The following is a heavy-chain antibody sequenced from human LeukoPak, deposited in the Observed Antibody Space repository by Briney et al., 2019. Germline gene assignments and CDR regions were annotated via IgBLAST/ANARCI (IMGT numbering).Heavy chain of an antibody. CDR2: ISGSGGST. Sequence: GGSLRLSCAASGFTFSSYAMSWVRQAPGKGLEWVSAISGSGGSTYYADSVKGRFPISRDNSKNTLYLQMNSLRAEDTAVYYCAKHLAYCGGDCYFSLYAFDIWGQGTMVTVSS. J-gene: IGHJ3*02. CDR3: AKHLAYCGGDCYFSLYAFDI. D-gene: IGHD2-21*02. V-gene: IGHV3-23*01. CDR1: GFTFSSYA.